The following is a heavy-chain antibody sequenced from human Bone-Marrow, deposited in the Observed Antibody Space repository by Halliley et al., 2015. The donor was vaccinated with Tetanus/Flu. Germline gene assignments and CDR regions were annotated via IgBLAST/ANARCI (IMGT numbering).Heavy chain of an antibody. Sequence: VQLVQSGAEVKKPGESLKISCKGSGYGFSGYWIAWVRQMPGKGLEWMGIIYPGDSDTTYSPSFRGQVTISADRSISTAYLHWSSLRAADTAMYYWARQFTPDFIPRAQPPPTALDYWGQGTLVTVSS. CDR2: IYPGDSDT. J-gene: IGHJ4*02. CDR1: GYGFSGYW. D-gene: IGHD3-16*01. CDR3: ARQFTPDFIPRAQPPPTALDY. V-gene: IGHV5-51*01.